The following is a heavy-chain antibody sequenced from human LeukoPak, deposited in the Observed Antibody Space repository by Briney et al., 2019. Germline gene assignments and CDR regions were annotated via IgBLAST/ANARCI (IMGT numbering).Heavy chain of an antibody. Sequence: ASVKVSCKVSGYTLTELSMHWVRQAPGKGLEWMGGFDPEDGETIYAQKFQGRVTMTEDTSTDTAYMELSSLRSEDTAVYYCATDLSGWYFEAFDIWGQGTMVTVSS. CDR1: GYTLTELS. CDR2: FDPEDGET. CDR3: ATDLSGWYFEAFDI. D-gene: IGHD6-19*01. J-gene: IGHJ3*02. V-gene: IGHV1-24*01.